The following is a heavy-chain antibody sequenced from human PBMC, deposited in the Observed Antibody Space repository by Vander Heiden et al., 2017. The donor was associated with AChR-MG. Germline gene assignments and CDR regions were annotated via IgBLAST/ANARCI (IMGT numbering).Heavy chain of an antibody. V-gene: IGHV3-23*01. CDR2: ISGSGGST. D-gene: IGHD2-15*01. CDR1: GFTFSSSA. J-gene: IGHJ3*02. Sequence: EVQLLESGGGLVQPGGSLRLSCAASGFTFSSSAMSWVRQAPGKGLEWVSAISGSGGSTYYADSVKGRFTISRDNSKNTLYLQMNSLRAEDTAVYYCAKVFWGMVAAQGYDAFDIWGQGTMVTVSS. CDR3: AKVFWGMVAAQGYDAFDI.